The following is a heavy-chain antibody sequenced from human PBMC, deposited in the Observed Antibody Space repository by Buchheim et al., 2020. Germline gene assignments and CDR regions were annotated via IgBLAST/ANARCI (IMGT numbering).Heavy chain of an antibody. D-gene: IGHD4-17*01. J-gene: IGHJ6*02. CDR2: ISYDGSNK. V-gene: IGHV3-30*18. CDR3: AKDTSGDYSNYYYCYGMDV. CDR1: GFTFSSYG. Sequence: QVQLVESGGGVVQPGRSLRLSCAASGFTFSSYGMHWVRQAPGKGLEWVAVISYDGSNKYCADSVKGRFTISRDNSKNTLYMQMISLRAEDTAVYYGAKDTSGDYSNYYYCYGMDVWGQGTT.